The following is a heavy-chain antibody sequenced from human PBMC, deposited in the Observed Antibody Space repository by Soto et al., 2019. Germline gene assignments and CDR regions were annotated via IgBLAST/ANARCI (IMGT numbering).Heavy chain of an antibody. CDR2: LILIFGTG. J-gene: IGHJ4*02. Sequence: QVQLVQSGAEVKKPGSSVKVSCKAAVGTFSSYSINWVRQAPGQGLEWMGELILIFGTGNYAQKFQGRVTITEHEATSTAYMEQSSLRSQDTAVYYCTRNGGRHSGGIDYWGQGTLLTVSS. CDR3: TRNGGRHSGGIDY. V-gene: IGHV1-69*01. CDR1: VGTFSSYS. D-gene: IGHD1-26*01.